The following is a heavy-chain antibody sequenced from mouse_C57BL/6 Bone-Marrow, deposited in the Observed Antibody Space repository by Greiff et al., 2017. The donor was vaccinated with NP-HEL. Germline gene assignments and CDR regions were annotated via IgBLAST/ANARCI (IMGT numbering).Heavy chain of an antibody. J-gene: IGHJ2*01. CDR1: GFTFSSYG. CDR2: ISSGGSYT. V-gene: IGHV5-6*02. Sequence: EVKLQESGGDLVKPGGSLKLSCAASGFTFSSYGMSWVRQTPDKRLEWVATISSGGSYTYYPDSVKGRFTISRDNATNTLYLQMSSLKSEDTAMYYCARRLWTLGFDYGGQGTTLTVSS. CDR3: ARRLWTLGFDY.